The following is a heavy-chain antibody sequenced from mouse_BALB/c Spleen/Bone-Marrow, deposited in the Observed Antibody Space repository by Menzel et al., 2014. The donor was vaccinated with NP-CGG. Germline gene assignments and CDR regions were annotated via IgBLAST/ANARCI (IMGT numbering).Heavy chain of an antibody. J-gene: IGHJ4*01. Sequence: VQRVESGAELVRPGTSVKVSCKASGYAFTNYLIEWVKQRPGQGLEWIGVINPGSGGTNYNEKFKGKATLTAGKSSSTAYMQLSSLTSDDSAVYFCARRDYAMDYWGQGTSVTVSS. CDR2: INPGSGGT. V-gene: IGHV1-54*01. CDR1: GYAFTNYL. CDR3: ARRDYAMDY.